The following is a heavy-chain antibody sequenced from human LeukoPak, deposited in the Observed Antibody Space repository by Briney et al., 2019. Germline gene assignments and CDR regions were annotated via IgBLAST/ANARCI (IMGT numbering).Heavy chain of an antibody. J-gene: IGHJ5*02. Sequence: PSETLSLTCTVSGGSISSVSYYWSWLRQHPGKGLEWIEYIYYSGSTYYNPSLKSRVTISLDTSKNQFSLKLSSVTTADTAVYYCARGFGLGNWLDPWGQGTLVTVSS. D-gene: IGHD3-10*01. CDR2: IYYSGST. CDR3: ARGFGLGNWLDP. CDR1: GGSISSVSYY. V-gene: IGHV4-31*03.